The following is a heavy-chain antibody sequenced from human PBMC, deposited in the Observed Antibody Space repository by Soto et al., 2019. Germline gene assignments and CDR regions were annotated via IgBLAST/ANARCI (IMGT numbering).Heavy chain of an antibody. CDR2: IKSKTDGGTT. V-gene: IGHV3-15*01. J-gene: IGHJ6*02. Sequence: GGSLRLSCAASGYTFSNAWMSWVRQAPGKGLEWVGRIKSKTDGGTTDYAAPVKGRFTISRDDSKNTLYLQMNSLKTEDTAVYYCTTAYCSSTSCYRCRGIYYGMDVWGQGTTVTVSS. CDR3: TTAYCSSTSCYRCRGIYYGMDV. D-gene: IGHD2-2*01. CDR1: GYTFSNAW.